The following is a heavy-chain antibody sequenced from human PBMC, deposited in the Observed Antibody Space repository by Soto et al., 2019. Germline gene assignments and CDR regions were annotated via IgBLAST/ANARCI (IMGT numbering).Heavy chain of an antibody. V-gene: IGHV4-59*08. Sequence: PSETLSLTCTVSGGSISSYYWSWIRQPPGKGLEWIGYIYYSGSTNYNPSLKSRVTISVDTSKNQFSLKLSSVTAADTAVYYCARRHAWFGELFLRGAFDIWGQRTMVSVS. CDR2: IYYSGST. J-gene: IGHJ3*02. CDR3: ARRHAWFGELFLRGAFDI. D-gene: IGHD3-10*01. CDR1: GGSISSYY.